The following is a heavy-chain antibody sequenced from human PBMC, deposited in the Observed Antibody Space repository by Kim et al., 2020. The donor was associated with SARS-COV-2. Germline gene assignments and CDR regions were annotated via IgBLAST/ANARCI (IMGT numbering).Heavy chain of an antibody. J-gene: IGHJ4*02. D-gene: IGHD3-3*01. Sequence: YTPSLRSRVRISLDTSKDQFSLKLSSVTAAATAVYYCARNDFWSGCYDYWGQGTLVTVSS. V-gene: IGHV4-39*01. CDR3: ARNDFWSGCYDY.